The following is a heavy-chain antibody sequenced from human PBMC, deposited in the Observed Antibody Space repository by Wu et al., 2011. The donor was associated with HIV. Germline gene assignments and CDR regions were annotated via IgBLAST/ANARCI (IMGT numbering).Heavy chain of an antibody. V-gene: IGHV1-2*02. CDR2: INPNSGGT. CDR3: ASEHIVVVTAIPPEYYYYGMDV. D-gene: IGHD2-21*02. Sequence: QVQLVQSGAEVKKPGASVKVSCKASGYTFTGYYMHWVRQAPGQGLEWMGWINPNSGGTNYAQKFQGRVTMTRDTSISTAYMELSRLRSDDTAVYYCASEHIVVVTAIPPEYYYYGMDVWGQGTTVTVSS. J-gene: IGHJ6*02. CDR1: GYTFTGYY.